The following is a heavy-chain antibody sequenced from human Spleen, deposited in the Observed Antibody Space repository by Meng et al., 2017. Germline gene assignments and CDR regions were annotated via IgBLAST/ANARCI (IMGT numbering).Heavy chain of an antibody. CDR2: ISGSGGST. V-gene: IGHV3-23*01. CDR3: AKYTYGLGDYLDY. CDR1: GTTFSTYA. J-gene: IGHJ4*02. Sequence: GESLKISCEVSGTTFSTYAMSWVRQAPGKGLEWVSGISGSGGSTYYAGSVKGRFAISRHNSKNTLYLHMNSLRAEDTALYYCAKYTYGLGDYLDYWGQGALVTVSS. D-gene: IGHD3-10*01.